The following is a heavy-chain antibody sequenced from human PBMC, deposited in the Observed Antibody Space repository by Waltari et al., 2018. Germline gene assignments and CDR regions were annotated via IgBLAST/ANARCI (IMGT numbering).Heavy chain of an antibody. CDR1: GFTFSSYG. V-gene: IGHV3-33*01. J-gene: IGHJ3*02. Sequence: QVQLVESGGGVVQPGRSLRLSCAASGFTFSSYGIHWVRQAPGKGLEWVAVIWYDGSNKCYADAVKSRFNISRDNSKNTLHLEMKSLRAEDTDVYYCAREHITMVRDLDAFDIWGQGTMGTVSS. D-gene: IGHD3-10*01. CDR2: IWYDGSNK. CDR3: AREHITMVRDLDAFDI.